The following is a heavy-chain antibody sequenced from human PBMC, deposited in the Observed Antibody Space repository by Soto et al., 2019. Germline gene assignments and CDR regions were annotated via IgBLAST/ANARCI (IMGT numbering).Heavy chain of an antibody. J-gene: IGHJ2*01. CDR3: ATGIDYGDYWYFDL. D-gene: IGHD4-17*01. Sequence: SETLSLTCAVYGGSFSGYYWSWIRQPPGKGLEWIGEINHSGSTNYNPSLKSRVTISVDTSKNQFSLKLSSVTAADTAVYYCATGIDYGDYWYFDLWGRGTLVTVSS. CDR2: INHSGST. V-gene: IGHV4-34*01. CDR1: GGSFSGYY.